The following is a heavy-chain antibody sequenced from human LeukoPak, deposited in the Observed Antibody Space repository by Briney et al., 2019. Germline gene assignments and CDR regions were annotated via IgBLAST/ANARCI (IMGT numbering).Heavy chain of an antibody. J-gene: IGHJ4*02. CDR3: ARDGGSGSYYHEFDY. D-gene: IGHD3-10*01. CDR1: GYTFTSYY. V-gene: IGHV1-46*01. Sequence: GASVKVSCKASGYTFTSYYMHWVRQAPGQGLEWMGKINPSGGSTSYAQMLQGRVTMTTDTSTSTAYMELSRLRSDDTAVYYCARDGGSGSYYHEFDYWGQGTLVTVST. CDR2: INPSGGST.